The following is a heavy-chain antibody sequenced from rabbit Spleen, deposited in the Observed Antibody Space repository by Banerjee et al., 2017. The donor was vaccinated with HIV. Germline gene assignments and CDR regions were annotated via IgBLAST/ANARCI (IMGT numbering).Heavy chain of an antibody. V-gene: IGHV1S40*01. Sequence: QSLEESGGDLVKPGASLTLTCTASGFSFSSSDYMCWVRQAPGKGLEWIGCIDSNNGATWYASWAKGRFTISKTSSTTVTLQMTSLTAADTATYFCARTTYGYDDYADLYYAAMDLWGQGTLVTVS. J-gene: IGHJ6*01. CDR1: GFSFSSSDY. CDR2: IDSNNGAT. D-gene: IGHD6-1*01. CDR3: ARTTYGYDDYADLYYAAMDL.